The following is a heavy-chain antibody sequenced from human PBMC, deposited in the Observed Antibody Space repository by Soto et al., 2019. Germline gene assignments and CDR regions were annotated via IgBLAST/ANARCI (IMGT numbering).Heavy chain of an antibody. Sequence: TLSLTCTVSGGSISSGGYYWSWIRQHPGKGLEWIGYIYYSGSTYYNPSLKSRVTISVDTSKNQFSLKLSSVTAADTAVYYCARGPIVATYAPSYSSDYWGPRTLDTVSS. CDR2: IYYSGST. J-gene: IGHJ4*02. CDR3: ARGPIVATYAPSYSSDY. CDR1: GGSISSGGYY. V-gene: IGHV4-31*03. D-gene: IGHD5-12*01.